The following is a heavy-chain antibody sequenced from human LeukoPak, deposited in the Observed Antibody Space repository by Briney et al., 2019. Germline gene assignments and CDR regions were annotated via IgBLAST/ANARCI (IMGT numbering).Heavy chain of an antibody. V-gene: IGHV4-34*01. J-gene: IGHJ4*02. CDR3: ARRVVTYDY. D-gene: IGHD4-23*01. CDR2: INHSGST. CDR1: GGSFSGYY. Sequence: SETLSLTCAVYGGSFSGYYWSWIRQPPGKGLEWIGGINHSGSTNYNPSLKSRVTISVDTSKNQFSLKLSSVAAADTAVYYCARRVVTYDYWGQGTLVTVSS.